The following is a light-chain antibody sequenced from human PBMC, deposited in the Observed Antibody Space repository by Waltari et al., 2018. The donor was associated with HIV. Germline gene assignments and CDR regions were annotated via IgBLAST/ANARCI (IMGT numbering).Light chain of an antibody. J-gene: IGLJ2*01. CDR2: NNY. V-gene: IGLV1-44*01. CDR1: NSNIGLNT. Sequence: QSVLTQPPSASGTPGQRVTIACSGSNSNIGLNTVNWYKQVPGTAPKLLIYNNYARPSGVPDRFSGSKSGSSASLAISGLQSEDDGDYYCAAWDGSLLGVLFGGGTKLTVL. CDR3: AAWDGSLLGVL.